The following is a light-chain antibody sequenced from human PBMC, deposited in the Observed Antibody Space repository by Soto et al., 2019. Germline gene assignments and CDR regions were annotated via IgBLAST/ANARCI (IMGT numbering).Light chain of an antibody. CDR3: QRRSNRPST. Sequence: EIVLTKSPATLSLSPGDRATLSCRASKSVSSSLAWYQQKPGQTPRLIIYDASNRAAVLPARFSGSGSGTEFTLTTTSLGPADCAGFSCQRRSNRPSTFGGGSNVEIK. CDR1: KSVSSS. CDR2: DAS. V-gene: IGKV3-11*01. J-gene: IGKJ4*01.